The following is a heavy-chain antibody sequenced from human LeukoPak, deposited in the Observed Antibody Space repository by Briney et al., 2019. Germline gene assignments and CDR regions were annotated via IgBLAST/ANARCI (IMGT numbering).Heavy chain of an antibody. D-gene: IGHD4-17*01. CDR1: GGSINGYY. J-gene: IGHJ4*02. CDR2: VYYSAST. V-gene: IGHV4-59*01. CDR3: ARGIMTTVPTFDY. Sequence: PSETLSLTCTVFGGSINGYYWSWIRQPPGKGLEWIGYVYYSASTNYSPSLKSRVTISVDTSKKQFSLRLSSVTAAETAVYYCARGIMTTVPTFDYWGQGTLVTVSS.